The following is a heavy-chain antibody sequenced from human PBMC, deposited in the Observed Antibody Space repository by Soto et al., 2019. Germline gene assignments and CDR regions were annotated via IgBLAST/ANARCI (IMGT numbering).Heavy chain of an antibody. CDR2: IYSGGST. Sequence: GGSLRLSCAASGFTVSSNYMSWVRQAPGKGLEWVSVIYSGGSTYYADSVKGRFTISRDNSKNTLYLQMNSLRAEDTAVYYCARDKGYCSSTSCYVRGAFDIGGQGTMVTASS. CDR3: ARDKGYCSSTSCYVRGAFDI. J-gene: IGHJ3*02. V-gene: IGHV3-66*01. D-gene: IGHD2-2*01. CDR1: GFTVSSNY.